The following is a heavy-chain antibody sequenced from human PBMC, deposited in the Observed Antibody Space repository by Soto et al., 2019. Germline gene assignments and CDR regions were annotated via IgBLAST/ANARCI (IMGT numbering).Heavy chain of an antibody. Sequence: GGSLRLSCAASGLTFSSYPMSWVRQAPGKGLQWVSSISVSAGTTYYADSVKGRFTISRDNFKSSLYLQMSSLRAEDTAVYYCAKGKISTTTYTSFDSWGQGTMVTVSS. J-gene: IGHJ5*01. CDR3: AKGKISTTTYTSFDS. CDR1: GLTFSSYP. V-gene: IGHV3-23*01. D-gene: IGHD1-26*01. CDR2: ISVSAGTT.